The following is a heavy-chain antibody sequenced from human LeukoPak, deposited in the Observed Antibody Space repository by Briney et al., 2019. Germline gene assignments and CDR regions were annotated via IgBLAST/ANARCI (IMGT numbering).Heavy chain of an antibody. CDR1: GFTFSDYA. Sequence: PGGSLRLSCAASGFTFSDYAMNWVRQAPGKGLEWVSGISWNSGSIGYADSVKGRFTISRDNAKNSLYLQMNSLRAEDTALYYCARLIDYWGQGTLVTVSS. CDR3: ARLIDY. CDR2: ISWNSGSI. D-gene: IGHD5-12*01. V-gene: IGHV3-9*01. J-gene: IGHJ4*02.